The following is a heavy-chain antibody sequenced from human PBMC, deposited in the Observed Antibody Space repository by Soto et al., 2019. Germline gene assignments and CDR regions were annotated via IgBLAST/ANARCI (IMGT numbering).Heavy chain of an antibody. CDR1: GYTFTRYS. V-gene: IGHV1-18*04. CDR2: ISNYNGDT. CDR3: ARGDSTGSPTGWFDP. J-gene: IGHJ5*02. Sequence: ASVKVSCKASGYTFTRYSINWVRQAPGQGLEWVGWISNYNGDTKYAQKFQGRVTLTTDTSTTTTYMDLRSLTSDDTAVYCCARGDSTGSPTGWFDPWGQGTLVTVSS. D-gene: IGHD6-19*01.